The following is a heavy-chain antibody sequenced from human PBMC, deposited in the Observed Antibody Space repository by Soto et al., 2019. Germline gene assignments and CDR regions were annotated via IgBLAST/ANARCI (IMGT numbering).Heavy chain of an antibody. CDR3: ARAAIYGDYVGVWPN. CDR2: ISSYNGDT. Sequence: GASAKASCKASGYTFTRSGISWVRQAPGQGPEWMGWISSYNGDTNYAQTFQGRVTMTTDTSTSTAYMELRSLRSDDTAVYYCARAAIYGDYVGVWPNWGQGTLVTVSS. J-gene: IGHJ4*02. V-gene: IGHV1-18*01. CDR1: GYTFTRSG. D-gene: IGHD4-17*01.